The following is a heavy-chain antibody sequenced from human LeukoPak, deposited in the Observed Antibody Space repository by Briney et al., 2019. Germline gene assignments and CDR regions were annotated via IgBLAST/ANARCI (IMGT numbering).Heavy chain of an antibody. CDR2: IYSGGST. D-gene: IGHD5-18*01. Sequence: PGGSLRLSCAASGFTVSSNYMSWVRQAPGKGLEWVSVIYSGGSTYYADSVKGRFTISRDNSKNTLYLQMNSLRAEDTAVYYCARELDTIYFQHWGQGTLVTVSS. CDR3: ARELDTIYFQH. V-gene: IGHV3-53*01. CDR1: GFTVSSNY. J-gene: IGHJ1*01.